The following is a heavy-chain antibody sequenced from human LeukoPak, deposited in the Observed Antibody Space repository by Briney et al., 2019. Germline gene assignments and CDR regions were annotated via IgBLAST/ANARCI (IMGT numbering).Heavy chain of an antibody. J-gene: IGHJ5*02. CDR2: MYTSGIT. CDR3: ARGASKYSSNWYWFDP. D-gene: IGHD6-13*01. V-gene: IGHV4-4*07. CDR1: GGSISSYY. Sequence: SETLSLTCTVSGGSISSYYWSWIRQPAGKGLEWIGRMYTSGITNHNPSLKSRVTMSVDTSKNQFSLKLSSVTAADTAVYYCARGASKYSSNWYWFDPWGQGTLVTVSS.